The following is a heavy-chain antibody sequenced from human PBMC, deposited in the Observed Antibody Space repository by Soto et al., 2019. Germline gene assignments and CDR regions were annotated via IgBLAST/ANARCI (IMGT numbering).Heavy chain of an antibody. Sequence: PVGSLRLSCAASGFTFSSYAMSWVRQAPVKVLEWVSTISGSDGRTYSTDSLKGRFTISRDNSRNTAYLQMNSLRVEDTAVYYCAKGVSQYTPLALFDYWGRGTLVTVSS. J-gene: IGHJ4*02. D-gene: IGHD5-18*01. CDR1: GFTFSSYA. CDR2: ISGSDGRT. CDR3: AKGVSQYTPLALFDY. V-gene: IGHV3-23*01.